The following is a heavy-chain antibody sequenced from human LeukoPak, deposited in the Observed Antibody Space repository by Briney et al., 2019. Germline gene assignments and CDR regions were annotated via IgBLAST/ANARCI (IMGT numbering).Heavy chain of an antibody. V-gene: IGHV4-59*12. Sequence: SETLSLTCTVSGGSISSYYWSWIRQPPGKGLEWIGYIYYSGSTNYNPSLKSRVTISVDTSKNQFSLKLSSVTAADTAVYYCRKCSYGSDDSFDYWGQGTLVTVSS. CDR3: RKCSYGSDDSFDY. D-gene: IGHD5-18*01. CDR2: IYYSGST. J-gene: IGHJ4*02. CDR1: GGSISSYY.